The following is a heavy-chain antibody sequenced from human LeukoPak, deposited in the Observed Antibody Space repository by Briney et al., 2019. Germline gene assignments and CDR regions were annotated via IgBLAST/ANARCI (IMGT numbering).Heavy chain of an antibody. CDR2: ISSSSSTL. CDR1: GFVFSSNS. Sequence: GGSLRLSCAASGFVFSSNSMIWVRQAPGKGLEWVSYISSSSSTLYYADSVKGRFTISRDNAKNSLYLQMNSLRVEDTAVYYCATSGYSNIDYWGQGTLVTVSS. V-gene: IGHV3-48*04. J-gene: IGHJ4*02. D-gene: IGHD4-11*01. CDR3: ATSGYSNIDY.